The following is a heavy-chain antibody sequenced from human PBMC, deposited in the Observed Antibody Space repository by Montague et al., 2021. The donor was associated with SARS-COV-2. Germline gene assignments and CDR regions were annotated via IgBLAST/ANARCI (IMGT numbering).Heavy chain of an antibody. CDR1: GFSFNRYA. Sequence: SLRLSCAASGFSFNRYAMSWVRQAPGKGLEWVTGITRDGGETHYADSVEGRFTISRDNSKNTLYLQMNSLRVEDTAVYYCAKEEYASGSSQFDPWGQGTLVIVSS. J-gene: IGHJ5*02. V-gene: IGHV3-23*01. CDR3: AKEEYASGSSQFDP. CDR2: ITRDGGET. D-gene: IGHD2-15*01.